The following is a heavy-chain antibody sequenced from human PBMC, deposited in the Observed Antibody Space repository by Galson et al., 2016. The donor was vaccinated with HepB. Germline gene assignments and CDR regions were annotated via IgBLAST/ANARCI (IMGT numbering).Heavy chain of an antibody. CDR2: IWYDGSQR. J-gene: IGHJ4*02. D-gene: IGHD6-19*01. CDR1: GFTFSTYG. Sequence: SLRLSCAASGFTFSTYGFHWVRQAPGKGLEWVAVIWYDGSQRYYSDSVEGRFTISRDNSKNTLFLQMNSLRPEDTAVYYCAREAGPYSSGWHYFDNWGQGTLVTVSS. V-gene: IGHV3-33*08. CDR3: AREAGPYSSGWHYFDN.